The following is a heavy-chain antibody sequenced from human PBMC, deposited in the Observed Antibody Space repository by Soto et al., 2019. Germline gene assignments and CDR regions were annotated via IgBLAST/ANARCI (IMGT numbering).Heavy chain of an antibody. CDR2: ITSSGTTV. D-gene: IGHD6-13*01. Sequence: QPGGSLRLSCVASGFTFSSYSLNWVRQAPGKGLEWVSYITSSGTTVYYADSVRGRFTISRDNAKNSLYLQMNSLRDDDTAVYYCARGSSNWAYYFDFWGQGTLVTVSS. CDR1: GFTFSSYS. J-gene: IGHJ4*02. V-gene: IGHV3-48*02. CDR3: ARGSSNWAYYFDF.